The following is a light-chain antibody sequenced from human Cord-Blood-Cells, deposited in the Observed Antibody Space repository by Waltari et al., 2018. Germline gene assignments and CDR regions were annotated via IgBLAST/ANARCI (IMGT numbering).Light chain of an antibody. CDR3: QQYDNLPIT. V-gene: IGKV1-33*01. CDR2: YAS. J-gene: IGKJ5*01. Sequence: DIQMTQSPSSLSASVGDRVTITVQASQDISNYLNWYQQKPGKAPKLLIYYASNLETGVPSRFSGSGSGTDFTFTISSLQPEDIATYYCQQYDNLPITFGQGTRLEIK. CDR1: QDISNY.